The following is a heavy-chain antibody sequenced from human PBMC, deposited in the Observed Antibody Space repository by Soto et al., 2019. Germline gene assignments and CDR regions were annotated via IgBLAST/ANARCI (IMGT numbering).Heavy chain of an antibody. CDR3: ARNGLLAAAGTGWFDP. Sequence: SETLSLTCAVSGGSISSSNWWSWVRQPPGKGLEWIGEIYHSGSTNYNPSLKSRVTISVDKSKNQFSLKLSSVTAADTAVYYCARNGLLAAAGTGWFDPWGQGTLVTVSS. CDR1: GGSISSSNW. D-gene: IGHD6-13*01. CDR2: IYHSGST. J-gene: IGHJ5*02. V-gene: IGHV4-4*02.